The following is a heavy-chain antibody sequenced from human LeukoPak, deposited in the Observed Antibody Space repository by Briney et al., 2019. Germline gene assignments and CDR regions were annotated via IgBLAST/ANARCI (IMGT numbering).Heavy chain of an antibody. V-gene: IGHV3-30*19. CDR3: ARYSLGYYFDY. Sequence: PGGSLRLSCAASGSTFRNNAMHWVRQAPGKGLEWVAYIQNDGGRTVYADSVKGRFTISRDNSENTLHLQMNSLRADDTAVYYCARYSLGYYFDYWGQGTLVTVSS. CDR2: IQNDGGRT. J-gene: IGHJ4*02. CDR1: GSTFRNNA. D-gene: IGHD2-15*01.